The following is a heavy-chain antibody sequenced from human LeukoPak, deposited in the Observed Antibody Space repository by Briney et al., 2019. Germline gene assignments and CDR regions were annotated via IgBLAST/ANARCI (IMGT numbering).Heavy chain of an antibody. D-gene: IGHD3-22*01. CDR2: ISSSGSTI. Sequence: PGGSLRLSCAASGXTFSSYEVNWVRQAPGKGLEWVSHISSSGSTIYYADSVKGRFTISRDNAKNSLYLQMNSLRAEDTAVYYCAAFRPYDSSGYYGMDVWGQGTTVTVSS. J-gene: IGHJ6*02. CDR3: AAFRPYDSSGYYGMDV. V-gene: IGHV3-48*03. CDR1: GXTFSSYE.